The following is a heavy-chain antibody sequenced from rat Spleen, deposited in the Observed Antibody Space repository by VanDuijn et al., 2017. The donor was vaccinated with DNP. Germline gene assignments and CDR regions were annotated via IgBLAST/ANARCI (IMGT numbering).Heavy chain of an antibody. CDR2: VTNAGST. CDR1: GFSITNNFK. D-gene: IGHD5-1*01. CDR3: AIQLGVFDY. J-gene: IGHJ2*01. V-gene: IGHV3-3*01. Sequence: EVLLQESGPGLLKPSQSLSLTCSVTGFSITNNFKWSWIRKFPGNKREWMGYVTNAGSTDYNPSLKSRIPITTDTSKNQFFLQVNSVTPEDTATYYCAIQLGVFDYWDQGVMVTVSS.